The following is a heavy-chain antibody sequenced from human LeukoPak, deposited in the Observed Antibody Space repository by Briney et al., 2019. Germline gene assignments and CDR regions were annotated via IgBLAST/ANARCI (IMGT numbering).Heavy chain of an antibody. V-gene: IGHV3-23*01. D-gene: IGHD2-21*02. J-gene: IGHJ4*02. Sequence: GGSLRLSCVASGFSLSNFGMGWVRQTPGRGLEWISTISNAAENTHYADSVKGRFTISRDNSKNTLFLQMDGLRADDTAMYYCIKDCCDYSPLDHWGRGTQVIVSS. CDR1: GFSLSNFG. CDR3: IKDCCDYSPLDH. CDR2: ISNAAENT.